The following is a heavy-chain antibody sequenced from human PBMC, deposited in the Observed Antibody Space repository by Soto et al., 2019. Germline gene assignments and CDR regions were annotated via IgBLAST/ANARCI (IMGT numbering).Heavy chain of an antibody. CDR1: GFSIRSYW. CDR3: TKQTYYDFWSGRE. Sequence: EVQLVESGGGLVQPGGSLRLSCAVSGFSIRSYWMTWVRQVPGKGLEWVANIKEDGSEKYYVASVKGRFTISRDNAKNSLFLQMNSLRAEDTAMYYCTKQTYYDFWSGREWGQGTLVTVSS. J-gene: IGHJ4*02. D-gene: IGHD3-3*01. V-gene: IGHV3-7*05. CDR2: IKEDGSEK.